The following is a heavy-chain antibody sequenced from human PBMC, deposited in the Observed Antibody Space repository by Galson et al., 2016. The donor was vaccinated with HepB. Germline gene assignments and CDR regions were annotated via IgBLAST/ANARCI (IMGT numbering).Heavy chain of an antibody. V-gene: IGHV6-1*01. J-gene: IGHJ6*02. Sequence: CAISGDSVYNNGAAWVWIRQSPSRGLEWLGRTFYSSTWENHYAGSVINRITISPDTSRNQFSLPLHSLTPEDTAVYYCARAVMLGRGMDVWGQGTTVTVSS. CDR2: TFYSSTWEN. CDR1: GDSVYNNGAA. D-gene: IGHD3-10*01. CDR3: ARAVMLGRGMDV.